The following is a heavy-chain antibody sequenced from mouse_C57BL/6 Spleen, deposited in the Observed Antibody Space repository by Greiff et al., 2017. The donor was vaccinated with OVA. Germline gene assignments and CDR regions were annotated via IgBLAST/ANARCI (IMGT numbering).Heavy chain of an antibody. CDR3: ASLYYDYENWYFDV. CDR1: GFSLTSYG. CDR2: IWSGGST. J-gene: IGHJ1*03. D-gene: IGHD2-4*01. V-gene: IGHV2-2*01. Sequence: VQLQESGPGLVQPSQSLSITCTVSGFSLTSYGVHWVRQSPGKGLEWLGVIWSGGSTDYNAAFISRLSISKDNSKSQVFFKMNSLQADDTAIYYCASLYYDYENWYFDVWGTGTTVTVSS.